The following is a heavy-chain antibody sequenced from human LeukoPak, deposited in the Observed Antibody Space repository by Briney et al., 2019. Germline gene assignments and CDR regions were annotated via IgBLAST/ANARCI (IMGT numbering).Heavy chain of an antibody. V-gene: IGHV3-48*03. CDR1: GFTFSRYD. D-gene: IGHD4-17*01. J-gene: IGHJ4*02. CDR2: ISSSGSII. CDR3: ARDLGMTDGDYVSYFDY. Sequence: PGRSLRLSCAASGFTFSRYDLNWVRQAPGKGLEWVSYISSSGSIIYYADSVKGRFTISRDNAKNSLYLQMNSLRAEDTALYYCARDLGMTDGDYVSYFDYWGQGTLVTVSS.